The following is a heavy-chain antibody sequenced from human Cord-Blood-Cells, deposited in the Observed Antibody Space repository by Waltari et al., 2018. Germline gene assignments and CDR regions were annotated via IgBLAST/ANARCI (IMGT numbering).Heavy chain of an antibody. J-gene: IGHJ6*03. D-gene: IGHD2-15*01. CDR2: ISAYNVNT. CDR3: ARSTLDGGYYYYMDV. Sequence: QVQLVQSGAEVKKPGASVKVSCKASGYTFTSYGISWVRQAPGQGLEWMGWISAYNVNTNYAQKLQGRVTMTTGTATSTAYMELGSLRSDDTAVDYCARSTLDGGYYYYMDVWGKGTTVTVSS. V-gene: IGHV1-18*01. CDR1: GYTFTSYG.